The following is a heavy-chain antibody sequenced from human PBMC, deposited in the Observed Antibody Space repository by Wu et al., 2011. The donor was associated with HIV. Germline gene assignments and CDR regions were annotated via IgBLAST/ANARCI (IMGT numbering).Heavy chain of an antibody. V-gene: IGHV1-2*02. CDR1: GYTFTGYY. D-gene: IGHD5-24*01. CDR2: INPNSGGT. Sequence: QVQVVQSGADVKKPGASVKVSCKASGYTFTGYYMHWVRQAPGQGLEWMGWINPNSGGTNYAQKFQGRVTLTADESTSTAYLELNSLRSEDTAVYYCATPAEMAKGAFDYWGQGTLLTVSS. CDR3: ATPAEMAKGAFDY. J-gene: IGHJ4*02.